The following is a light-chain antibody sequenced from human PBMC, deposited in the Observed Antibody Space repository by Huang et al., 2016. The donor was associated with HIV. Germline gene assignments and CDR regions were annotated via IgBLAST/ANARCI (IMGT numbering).Light chain of an antibody. J-gene: IGKJ2*01. CDR3: QQYNNWPPYT. V-gene: IGKV3-15*01. Sequence: EIVMTQSPATLSVSPGERATLSCRASQSVSSNLAWYQQKPGQAPRILIYGASTRATGIPARFSGSGSGTEFTLIISSLQSEDFAAYFCQQYNNWPPYTFGQGTKLEIK. CDR1: QSVSSN. CDR2: GAS.